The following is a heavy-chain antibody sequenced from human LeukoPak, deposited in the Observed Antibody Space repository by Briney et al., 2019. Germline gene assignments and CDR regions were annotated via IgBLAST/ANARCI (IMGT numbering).Heavy chain of an antibody. Sequence: SETLSLTCTVSGGSISSYYWSWIRQPPGKGLEWIGYIYYSGSTHYHPSLKSRVAISVDTSKNQFSLKLSSVTAADTAVYYCARPLSLNCSGGSCSQYDAFDIWGQGTMVTVSS. D-gene: IGHD2-15*01. CDR2: IYYSGST. CDR1: GGSISSYY. CDR3: ARPLSLNCSGGSCSQYDAFDI. V-gene: IGHV4-59*08. J-gene: IGHJ3*02.